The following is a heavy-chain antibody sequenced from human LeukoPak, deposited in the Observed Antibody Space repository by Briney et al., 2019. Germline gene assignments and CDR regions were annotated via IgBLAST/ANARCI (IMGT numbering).Heavy chain of an antibody. CDR2: ITTSDGNT. V-gene: IGHV3-23*01. J-gene: IGHJ4*02. D-gene: IGHD7-27*01. Sequence: HTGGSLRLSCAASGFTFSRYTMSWVRQAPGKGLEWDSTITTSDGNTYYADSVKGRFTVSRDNSKNTLFLQMNSLRAEDTAVYYCAKDGGLWVSAHWGDSWGRGTLVTVSS. CDR3: AKDGGLWVSAHWGDS. CDR1: GFTFSRYT.